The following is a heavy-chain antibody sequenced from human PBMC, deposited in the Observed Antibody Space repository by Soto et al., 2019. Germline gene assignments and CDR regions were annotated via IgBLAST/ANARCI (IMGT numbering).Heavy chain of an antibody. D-gene: IGHD3-3*01. CDR1: RFTLTSSC. J-gene: IGHJ3*02. CDR2: ISAYNGNT. Sequence: APAKGSSQASRFTLTSSCISWVGHAPGKRLEWMGWISAYNGNTNYAQKLQGRVTMTTDTSTSTAYMELRSLRSDDTAVYYCARGAAYDFWSGSGSIDAFDIWGQGTMVTVSS. V-gene: IGHV1-18*01. CDR3: ARGAAYDFWSGSGSIDAFDI.